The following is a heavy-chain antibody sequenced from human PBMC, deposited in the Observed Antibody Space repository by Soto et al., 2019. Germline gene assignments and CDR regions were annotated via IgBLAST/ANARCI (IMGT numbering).Heavy chain of an antibody. CDR1: GGSISSGDYY. CDR3: ARGLRNRGAIKRWAPDYYGMDV. Sequence: PSETLSLTCTVSGGSISSGDYYWSWIRQPPGKGLEWIGYIYYSGSTYYNPSLKSRVIISVDTSKNQFSLKLSSVTAADTAVYYCARGLRNRGAIKRWAPDYYGMDVWGQGTTVTVSS. CDR2: IYYSGST. V-gene: IGHV4-30-4*01. J-gene: IGHJ6*02. D-gene: IGHD3-10*01.